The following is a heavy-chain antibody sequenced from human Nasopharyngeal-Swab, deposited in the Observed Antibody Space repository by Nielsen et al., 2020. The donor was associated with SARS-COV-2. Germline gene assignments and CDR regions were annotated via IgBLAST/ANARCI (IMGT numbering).Heavy chain of an antibody. D-gene: IGHD3-3*01. Sequence: SLKISCAASGFTFSSYGMHWVRQAPGKGLEWVAVISYDGSNKYYADSVKGRFTISRDNSKNTLYLQMNSLRAEDTAVYYCANLIFGDAFDIWGQGTMVTVSS. J-gene: IGHJ3*02. CDR1: GFTFSSYG. CDR2: ISYDGSNK. V-gene: IGHV3-30*18. CDR3: ANLIFGDAFDI.